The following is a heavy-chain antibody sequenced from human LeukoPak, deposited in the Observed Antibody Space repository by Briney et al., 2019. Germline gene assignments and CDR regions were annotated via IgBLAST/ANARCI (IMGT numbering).Heavy chain of an antibody. D-gene: IGHD3-22*01. Sequence: PSQTLPLTCTVSGGSISSGSYYWSWIRQPAGKGLEWIGRIYTSGSTNYNPSLKSRVTISVDTSKNQFSLKLSSVTAADTAVYYCARFGYYYDSSGYRPMYYFDYWGQGTLVTVSS. V-gene: IGHV4-61*02. J-gene: IGHJ4*02. CDR3: ARFGYYYDSSGYRPMYYFDY. CDR2: IYTSGST. CDR1: GGSISSGSYY.